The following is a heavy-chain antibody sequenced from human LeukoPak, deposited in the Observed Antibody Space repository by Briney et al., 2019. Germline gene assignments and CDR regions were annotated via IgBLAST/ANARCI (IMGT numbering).Heavy chain of an antibody. CDR3: ARVNYVWGSSPDY. CDR1: GGSFSGYY. Sequence: SETLSLTCAVYGGSFSGYYWSWIRQPPGKGLEWIGEINHSGSTNYDPSLKSRVTISVDTSKNQFSLKLSSVTAADTAVYYCARVNYVWGSSPDYWGQGTLVTVSS. CDR2: INHSGST. D-gene: IGHD3-16*01. J-gene: IGHJ4*02. V-gene: IGHV4-34*01.